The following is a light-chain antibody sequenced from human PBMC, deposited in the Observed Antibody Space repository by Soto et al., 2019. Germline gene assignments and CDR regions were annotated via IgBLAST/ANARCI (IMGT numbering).Light chain of an antibody. CDR1: QYVGSR. V-gene: IGKV3-11*01. Sequence: EIVLTQSPAPLSSSPGETATLSCRASQYVGSRLAWYQHKPGQAPRLLIYYMSKRATGIPARFSGSGSGTDFTLTISSLAPDDFAIYYCHQRQSWPRTFGQGTKVEIK. CDR3: HQRQSWPRT. CDR2: YMS. J-gene: IGKJ1*01.